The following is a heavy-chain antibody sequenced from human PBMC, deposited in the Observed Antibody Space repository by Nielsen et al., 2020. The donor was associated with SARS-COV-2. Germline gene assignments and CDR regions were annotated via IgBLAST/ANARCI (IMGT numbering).Heavy chain of an antibody. CDR3: AKRNKTWFDP. V-gene: IGHV5-51*01. CDR2: IYPGESDT. J-gene: IGHJ5*02. CDR1: GYIFTSYW. Sequence: GESLKISCQGSGYIFTSYWIGWVRQMPGKGLEWMGIIYPGESDTSYSPSFQGQVTLSADKSISTAYLQWSSLKASDTAMYYCAKRNKTWFDPWGQGTLVTVSS. D-gene: IGHD1/OR15-1a*01.